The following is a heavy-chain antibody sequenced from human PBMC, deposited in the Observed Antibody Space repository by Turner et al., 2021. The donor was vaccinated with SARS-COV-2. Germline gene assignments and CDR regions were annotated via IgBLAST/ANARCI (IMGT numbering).Heavy chain of an antibody. D-gene: IGHD3-10*01. CDR2: MYYRGST. J-gene: IGHJ4*02. CDR3: ARSRLYGVDDY. Sequence: QLQLQESGPGLVKPSETLSLTCTVPGGSISSSSYCWGWIRQPPGKGLEWIGSMYYRGSTYYNPSLKSRVTISVDTSKNQFSRKLSSVTAADTAVYYCARSRLYGVDDYWGQGTLVTVSS. V-gene: IGHV4-39*01. CDR1: GGSISSSSYC.